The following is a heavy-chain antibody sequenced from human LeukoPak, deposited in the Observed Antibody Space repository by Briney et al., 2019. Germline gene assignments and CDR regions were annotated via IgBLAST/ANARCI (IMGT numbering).Heavy chain of an antibody. CDR1: GGTFSSYA. V-gene: IGHV1-69*06. J-gene: IGHJ3*02. CDR2: IIPIFGTA. Sequence: GSSVKVSCKASGGTFSSYAISWVRQAPGQGPEWMGGIIPIFGTANYAQKFQGRVTITADKSTSTAYMELSSLRSEDTAVYYCASERITVFGVVTPDAFDIWGQGTMVTVSS. CDR3: ASERITVFGVVTPDAFDI. D-gene: IGHD3-3*01.